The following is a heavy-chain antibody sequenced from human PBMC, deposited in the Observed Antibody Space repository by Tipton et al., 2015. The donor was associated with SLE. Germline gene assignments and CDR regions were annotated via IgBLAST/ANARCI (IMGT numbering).Heavy chain of an antibody. CDR2: IKQDGSEK. J-gene: IGHJ6*03. CDR1: GFTFSSYW. Sequence: SLRLSCAASGFTFSSYWMSWVRQAPGKGLEWVANIKQDGSEKYYVASVKGRFTISRDNAKNSLYLQMNSLRAEDTAAYYCARGYCSSTSCFYYYYMGVWGKGTTVTVSS. CDR3: ARGYCSSTSCFYYYYMGV. D-gene: IGHD2-2*01. V-gene: IGHV3-7*01.